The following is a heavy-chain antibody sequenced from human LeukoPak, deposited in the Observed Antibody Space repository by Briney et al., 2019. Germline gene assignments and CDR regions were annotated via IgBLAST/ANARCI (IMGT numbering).Heavy chain of an antibody. D-gene: IGHD6-19*01. CDR1: GFTFISYS. Sequence: GGSLRSSCAASGFTFISYSMKWARQPQGRGWGWVSSISSSSSYIYYADSVKGRFTISRDNAKNSLYLQMNSLRAEDTAVYYCASDSYSSGWYDWFDPWGQGTLVTVSS. J-gene: IGHJ5*02. CDR3: ASDSYSSGWYDWFDP. CDR2: ISSSSSYI. V-gene: IGHV3-21*01.